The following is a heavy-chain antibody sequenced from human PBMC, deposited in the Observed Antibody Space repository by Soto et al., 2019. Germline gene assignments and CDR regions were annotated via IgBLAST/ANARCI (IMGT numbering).Heavy chain of an antibody. CDR1: GFTFSSYG. CDR3: AFPPVPGIAAAGRSEVEVDY. CDR2: IWYDGSNK. J-gene: IGHJ4*02. V-gene: IGHV3-33*01. Sequence: GGSLRLSCAASGFTFSSYGMHWVRQAPGKGLEWVAVIWYDGSNKYYADSVKGRFTISRDNSKNTLYMQMKSLRAEDTVVYYCAFPPVPGIAAAGRSEVEVDYWGQGTLVTVSS. D-gene: IGHD6-13*01.